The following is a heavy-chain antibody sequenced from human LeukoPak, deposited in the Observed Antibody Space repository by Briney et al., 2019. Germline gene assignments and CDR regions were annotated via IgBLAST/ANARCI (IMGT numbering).Heavy chain of an antibody. V-gene: IGHV3-30*01. Sequence: PGGSLRLSCAASGFTFSSYAMHWVGQAPGKGLEWVAVISYDGSNKYYADSAKGRFTISRDNSKNTLYLQMNSLRAEDTAVYYCARDQDDSSGYYFGAFDTWGQGTMVTVSS. CDR1: GFTFSSYA. CDR2: ISYDGSNK. CDR3: ARDQDDSSGYYFGAFDT. J-gene: IGHJ3*02. D-gene: IGHD3-22*01.